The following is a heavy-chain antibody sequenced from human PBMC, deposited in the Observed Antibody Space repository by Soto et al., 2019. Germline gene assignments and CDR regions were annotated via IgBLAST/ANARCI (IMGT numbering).Heavy chain of an antibody. Sequence: PGGSLRLSXAASGFTFSSYAMHWVRQAPGKGLEWVAVISYDGSNKYYADSVKGRFTISRDNSKNTLYLQMNSLRAEDTAVYYRARDVLKYDILTGPADYWGQGTLVTVSS. J-gene: IGHJ4*02. V-gene: IGHV3-30-3*01. CDR1: GFTFSSYA. CDR3: ARDVLKYDILTGPADY. CDR2: ISYDGSNK. D-gene: IGHD3-9*01.